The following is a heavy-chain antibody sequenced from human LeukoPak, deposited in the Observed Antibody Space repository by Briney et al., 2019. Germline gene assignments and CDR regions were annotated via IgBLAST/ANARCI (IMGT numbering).Heavy chain of an antibody. Sequence: SVKVSCKASGGTFSSYAISWVRQAPGQGLEWMGGIIPLFGTANYAQKVQGRVTITTDESTSTAYMELSSLRSEDTAVYYCATSYCSGGSCHRIDAFDIWGQGTMVTVSS. V-gene: IGHV1-69*05. CDR3: ATSYCSGGSCHRIDAFDI. CDR1: GGTFSSYA. D-gene: IGHD2-15*01. J-gene: IGHJ3*02. CDR2: IIPLFGTA.